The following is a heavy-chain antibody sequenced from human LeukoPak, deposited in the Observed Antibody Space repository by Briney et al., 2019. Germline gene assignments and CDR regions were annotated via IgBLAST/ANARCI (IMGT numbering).Heavy chain of an antibody. CDR2: IYYSGSI. V-gene: IGHV4-39*01. CDR3: ARGNRKGKTAAGFVD. CDR1: GGSISNSNYY. Sequence: SETLSLTCTVSGGSISNSNYYWGWIRQPPGKGLEWIGNIYYSGSIYYNPSLKSRVTISVDTSKNPFSLGLSSVTAADTAVYYCARGNRKGKTAAGFVDWGQGTLVTVSS. D-gene: IGHD6-13*01. J-gene: IGHJ4*02.